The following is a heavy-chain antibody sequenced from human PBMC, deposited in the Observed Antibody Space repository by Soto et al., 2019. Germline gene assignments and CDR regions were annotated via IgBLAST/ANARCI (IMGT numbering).Heavy chain of an antibody. Sequence: QVQLVESGGGVVQPGRSLRLSCAASGFTFSSYGMHWVRQAPGKGLEWVALISDDGSNKYYVDSVKGRLTISRDSSKNTVYLQVHSLGADDAAVYYCAKGSVRGYNYGQHWCGPWGQGTLVTVSP. CDR2: ISDDGSNK. J-gene: IGHJ5*02. D-gene: IGHD5-18*01. CDR1: GFTFSSYG. V-gene: IGHV3-30*18. CDR3: AKGSVRGYNYGQHWCGP.